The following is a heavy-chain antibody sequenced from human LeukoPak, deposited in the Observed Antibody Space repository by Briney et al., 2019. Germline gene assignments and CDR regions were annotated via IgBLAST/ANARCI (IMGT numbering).Heavy chain of an antibody. J-gene: IGHJ4*02. CDR3: ARHESSGWYFGY. V-gene: IGHV4-39*01. CDR2: IYYSGSA. Sequence: SETLSLTCTVSGGSISSSSYYWGWIRQPPGKGLEWIGSIYYSGSAYYNPSLKSRVTISVDTSKNQFSLKLTSVTAADTAVYYCARHESSGWYFGYWGQGTLVTVSS. CDR1: GGSISSSSYY. D-gene: IGHD6-19*01.